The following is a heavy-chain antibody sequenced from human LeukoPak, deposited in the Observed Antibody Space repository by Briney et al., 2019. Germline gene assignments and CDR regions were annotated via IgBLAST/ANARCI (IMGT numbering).Heavy chain of an antibody. CDR2: ISWNSGRR. V-gene: IGHV3-9*01. CDR3: EKGVSLWFGEFDYYYGMDV. CDR1: GFTFDDYA. J-gene: IGHJ6*02. D-gene: IGHD3-10*01. Sequence: GGSLRLSCAASGFTFDDYAMHWGRQAPGKGLGWVSGISWNSGRRSYADSVKGRFTISRDNATNSMYLQMNSLRAEDTALYYCEKGVSLWFGEFDYYYGMDVWGQGTTVTVSS.